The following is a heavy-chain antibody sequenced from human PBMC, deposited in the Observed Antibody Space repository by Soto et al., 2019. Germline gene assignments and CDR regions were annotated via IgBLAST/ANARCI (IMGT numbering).Heavy chain of an antibody. Sequence: QVQLQESGPGLVKPAGTLSLTCAVSGVSISSHDWWTWVRQPPGKGLEWIGESHQSGNTNYNSSLERRVTISVDKSKNQFSLKLTSVTVADTAVYYCATRDSSSFYWGQGTLVTVSS. J-gene: IGHJ4*02. CDR2: SHQSGNT. V-gene: IGHV4-4*02. CDR3: ATRDSSSFY. D-gene: IGHD6-13*01. CDR1: GVSISSHDW.